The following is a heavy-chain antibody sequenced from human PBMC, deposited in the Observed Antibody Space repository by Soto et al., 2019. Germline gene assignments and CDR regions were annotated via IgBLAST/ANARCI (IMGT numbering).Heavy chain of an antibody. J-gene: IGHJ4*02. V-gene: IGHV3-23*01. CDR2: ITGSGDIT. D-gene: IGHD3-10*01. Sequence: GGSLRLSCAASGFTFSIYTMNWVRQTPEKGLEWVSAITGSGDITYYADSVRGRFTISRDNSKNTLYLQMNDLRVEDTAVYFCAKGQSSESRFDYWGQGTLVTVSS. CDR3: AKGQSSESRFDY. CDR1: GFTFSIYT.